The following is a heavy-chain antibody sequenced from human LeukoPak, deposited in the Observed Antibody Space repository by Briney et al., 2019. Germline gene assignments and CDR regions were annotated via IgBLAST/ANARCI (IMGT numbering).Heavy chain of an antibody. D-gene: IGHD2-15*01. V-gene: IGHV4-39*07. CDR3: ARSVEGYCSGGSCYYYSYYMDV. CDR1: GGSISSSSYY. Sequence: SETLSLTCTVSGGSISSSSYYWGWIRQPPGKGLEWIGSIYYSGSTYYNPSLKSRVTISVDTSKNQFSLKLSSVTAADTAVYYCARSVEGYCSGGSCYYYSYYMDVWGKGTTVTVSS. CDR2: IYYSGST. J-gene: IGHJ6*03.